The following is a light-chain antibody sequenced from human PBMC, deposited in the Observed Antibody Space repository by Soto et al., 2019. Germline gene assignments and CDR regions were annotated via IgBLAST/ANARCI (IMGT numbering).Light chain of an antibody. CDR1: SSDVGGYNY. CDR2: EVS. Sequence: QSALTQPASVSGSPGQSITISCTGTSSDVGGYNYVSWYKQHPGKAPKLMIYEVSNRPSGVSNRFSGSKSGNTASLTISGLQAEDEADYYCSSYTSSSTPHVVFGGGTQLTVL. J-gene: IGLJ2*01. V-gene: IGLV2-14*01. CDR3: SSYTSSSTPHVV.